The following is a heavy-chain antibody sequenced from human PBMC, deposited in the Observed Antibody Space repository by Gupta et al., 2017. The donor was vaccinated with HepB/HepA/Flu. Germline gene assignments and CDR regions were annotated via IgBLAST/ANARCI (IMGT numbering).Heavy chain of an antibody. D-gene: IGHD4/OR15-4a*01. CDR3: VPNVVSSPYTMVAAPFDY. CDR2: ISSSGSTI. Sequence: EVQLVESGGGLVQPGGSLRLSCAASGFTSSSYDMNWGRQAPGKGLEWVSDISSSGSTIYYADSVKGRFTISRDNAKNSLYLQMNSLRAEDTAVYYCVPNVVSSPYTMVAAPFDYWGQGTLVTVSS. J-gene: IGHJ4*02. V-gene: IGHV3-48*03. CDR1: GFTSSSYD.